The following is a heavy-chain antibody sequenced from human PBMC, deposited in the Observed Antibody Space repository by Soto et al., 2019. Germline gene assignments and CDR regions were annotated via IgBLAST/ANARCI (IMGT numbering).Heavy chain of an antibody. D-gene: IGHD5-18*01. CDR3: ARGAAMALFDY. CDR1: GGSISSGDYY. V-gene: IGHV4-61*08. J-gene: IGHJ4*02. Sequence: SETLSLTCTVSGGSISSGDYYWSWIRQPPGKGLEWIGYIYYSGSTNYNPSLKSRVTISVDTSKNQFSLKLSSVTAADTAVYYCARGAAMALFDYWGQGTLVTVSS. CDR2: IYYSGST.